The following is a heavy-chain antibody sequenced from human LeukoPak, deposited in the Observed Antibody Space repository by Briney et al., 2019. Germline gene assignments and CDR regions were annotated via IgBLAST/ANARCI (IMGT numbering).Heavy chain of an antibody. CDR2: IYYSGST. CDR1: GGSISSYY. D-gene: IGHD3-3*01. CDR3: ARDFGTWSGYYVFDY. J-gene: IGHJ4*02. V-gene: IGHV4-59*12. Sequence: SETLSLTCTVSGGSISSYYWSWIRQPPGKGLEWIGYIYYSGSTNYNPSLKSRVTISVDTSKNQFSLKLSSVTAADTAVYYCARDFGTWSGYYVFDYWGQGTLVTVSS.